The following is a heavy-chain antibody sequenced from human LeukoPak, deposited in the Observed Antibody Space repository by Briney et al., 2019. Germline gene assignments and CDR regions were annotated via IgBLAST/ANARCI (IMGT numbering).Heavy chain of an antibody. CDR1: GFTFTSYG. V-gene: IGHV3-30*02. Sequence: GGSLRLSCAASGFTFTSYGMHWVRQAPGKGLEWVAFIRYDGSNKYYADSVKGRFPISRDNSKNTLYLQMNSLRAEDTAAYYCATVKSSIAAAGTPLGWFDPWGQGTLVTVSS. D-gene: IGHD6-13*01. CDR3: ATVKSSIAAAGTPLGWFDP. CDR2: IRYDGSNK. J-gene: IGHJ5*02.